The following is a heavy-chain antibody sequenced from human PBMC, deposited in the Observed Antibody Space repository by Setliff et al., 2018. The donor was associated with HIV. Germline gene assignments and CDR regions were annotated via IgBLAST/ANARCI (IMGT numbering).Heavy chain of an antibody. CDR1: GYSISSGYY. Sequence: SETLSLTCAVSGYSISSGYYWGWIRQPPGKGLEWVGSIYHSGTTYYNPSLKSRLTISLDTSENQFSLHLTTVTAADTAVYYCARAEGDAYNSLPYFDSWGPGALVTVSS. CDR3: ARAEGDAYNSLPYFDS. J-gene: IGHJ4*02. CDR2: IYHSGTT. V-gene: IGHV4-38-2*01. D-gene: IGHD1-1*01.